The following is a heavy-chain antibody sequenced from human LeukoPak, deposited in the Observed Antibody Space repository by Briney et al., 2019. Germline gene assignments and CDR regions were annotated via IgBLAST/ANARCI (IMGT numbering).Heavy chain of an antibody. Sequence: NPSETLSLTCAVYGGSFSGYYWSWIRQPPGKGLEWIGEINHSGSTNYNPSLKSRVTISVDTSKNQFSLKLSSVTAADTAVYYCARVYYDSSGYRRYYFDYWGQGTLVTVSS. J-gene: IGHJ4*02. CDR3: ARVYYDSSGYRRYYFDY. CDR1: GGSFSGYY. D-gene: IGHD3-22*01. CDR2: INHSGST. V-gene: IGHV4-34*01.